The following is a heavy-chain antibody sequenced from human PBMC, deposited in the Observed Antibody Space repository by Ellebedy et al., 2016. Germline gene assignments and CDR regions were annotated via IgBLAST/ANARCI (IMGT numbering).Heavy chain of an antibody. D-gene: IGHD2-15*01. J-gene: IGHJ6*02. CDR2: IIPIFGTA. CDR3: ARDGGGVVVAATPPYYYGMDV. V-gene: IGHV1-69*06. Sequence: SVKVSXKASGGTFSSYAISWVRQAPGQGLEWMGGIIPIFGTANYAQKFQGRVTITADKSTSTAYMELSSLGSEDTAVYYCARDGGGVVVAATPPYYYGMDVWGQGTTVTVSS. CDR1: GGTFSSYA.